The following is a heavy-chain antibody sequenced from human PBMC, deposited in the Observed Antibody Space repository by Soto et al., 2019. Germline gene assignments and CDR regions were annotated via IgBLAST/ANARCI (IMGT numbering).Heavy chain of an antibody. V-gene: IGHV3-48*02. CDR1: GFTFSTYN. D-gene: IGHD4-17*01. Sequence: GGSLRLSCAASGFTFSTYNMNWVRQAPGKGLEWVSYITSSSYTIHYADSVKGRFTISRDNAKNSLYLQMNSLRDEDTAVYYCARDALTTANYYYDMDVWAKGPRSPSP. J-gene: IGHJ6*02. CDR3: ARDALTTANYYYDMDV. CDR2: ITSSSYTI.